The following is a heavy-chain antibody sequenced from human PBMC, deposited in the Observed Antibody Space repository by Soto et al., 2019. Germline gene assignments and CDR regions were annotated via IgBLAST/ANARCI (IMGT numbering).Heavy chain of an antibody. D-gene: IGHD3-10*01. CDR2: MNPNSGNT. V-gene: IGHV1-8*01. CDR1: GYTFTSYD. Sequence: ASVKVSCKASGYTFTSYDINWVRQATGQGLEWMGWMNPNSGNTGYAQKFQGRVTMTRNTSISTAYLELSSLRSEDTAVYYCARGTSLLWFGELSGSFYSYYYYMDVWGKGTTVTVSS. J-gene: IGHJ6*03. CDR3: ARGTSLLWFGELSGSFYSYYYYMDV.